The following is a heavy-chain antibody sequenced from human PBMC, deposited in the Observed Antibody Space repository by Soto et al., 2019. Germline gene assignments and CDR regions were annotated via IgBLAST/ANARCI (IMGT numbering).Heavy chain of an antibody. V-gene: IGHV4-59*01. Sequence: QVQLQESGPGLVKPSETLSLTCTVSGGSMITYYWSWIRQSPGKGLEWIGYVLHSGSTLYNPSRRNRATVSLDRSNNQFFLKLTSVTAADTAFFDCKREVRDGSDWYWDYWCQGILVTVSS. CDR3: KREVRDGSDWYWDY. J-gene: IGHJ4*02. CDR1: GGSMITYY. D-gene: IGHD6-19*01. CDR2: VLHSGST.